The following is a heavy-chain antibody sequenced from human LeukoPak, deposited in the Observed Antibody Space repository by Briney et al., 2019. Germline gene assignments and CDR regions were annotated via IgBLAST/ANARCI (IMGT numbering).Heavy chain of an antibody. V-gene: IGHV1-46*01. Sequence: ASVKVSCKASGYTFTSYYMHWVRQAPGQGLEWMGIINPSGGSTSYAQKFQGRVTMTRDTSTSTVYMELSSLRSEDTAVYYCARDSPFPAAIPATQQWPTYAFDIWGQGTMVTVSS. J-gene: IGHJ3*02. D-gene: IGHD2-2*02. CDR2: INPSGGST. CDR3: ARDSPFPAAIPATQQWPTYAFDI. CDR1: GYTFTSYY.